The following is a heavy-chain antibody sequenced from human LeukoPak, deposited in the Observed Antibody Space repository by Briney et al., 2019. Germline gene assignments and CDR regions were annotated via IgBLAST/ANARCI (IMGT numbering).Heavy chain of an antibody. J-gene: IGHJ5*02. D-gene: IGHD2-15*01. CDR1: GGSISSGSYY. CDR2: IYHSGST. V-gene: IGHV4-39*07. Sequence: SETLSLTCTVSGGSISSGSYYWGWIRQPPGKGLEWIGSIYHSGSTYYNPSLKSRVTISVDTSKNQFSLKLSSVTAADTAVYYCAREGCSGGSCYSERFWFDPWGQGTLVTVSS. CDR3: AREGCSGGSCYSERFWFDP.